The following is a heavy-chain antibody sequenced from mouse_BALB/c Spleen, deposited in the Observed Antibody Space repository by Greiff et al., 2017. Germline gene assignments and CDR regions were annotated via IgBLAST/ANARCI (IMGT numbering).Heavy chain of an antibody. Sequence: VQLQQSGPELVKPGASMKISCKASGYSFTGYTMNWVKQSHGKNLEWIGLINPYNGGTSYNQKFKGKATLTVDKSSSTAYMELLSLTSEDSAVYYYARARSTMITLFAYWGQGTLVTVSA. CDR3: ARARSTMITLFAY. CDR2: INPYNGGT. D-gene: IGHD2-4*01. J-gene: IGHJ3*01. V-gene: IGHV1-18*01. CDR1: GYSFTGYT.